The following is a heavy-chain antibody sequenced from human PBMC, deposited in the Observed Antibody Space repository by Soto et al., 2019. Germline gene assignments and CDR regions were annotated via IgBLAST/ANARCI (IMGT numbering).Heavy chain of an antibody. V-gene: IGHV3-33*01. CDR2: IWSDASKK. D-gene: IGHD3-22*01. J-gene: IGHJ4*02. Sequence: GGSLRLSCAASGFTFSNYGMHWARQAPDRGLEWVAVIWSDASKKSYAESVKGRFTISRDDSRKTLYLEMNSLRVDDTGVYYCVRDDSFRDRSASRAQRTPVTVPQ. CDR3: VRDDSFRDRSAS. CDR1: GFTFSNYG.